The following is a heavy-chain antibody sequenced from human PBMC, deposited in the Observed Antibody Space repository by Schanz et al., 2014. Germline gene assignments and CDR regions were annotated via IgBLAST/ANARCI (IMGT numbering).Heavy chain of an antibody. CDR3: ARAHGNNWYGKGLDY. J-gene: IGHJ4*02. V-gene: IGHV3-23*01. D-gene: IGHD1-1*01. CDR1: GFTVSSNH. Sequence: DVQLLESGGGLVQPGGSLRLSCAASGFTVSSNHMSWVRQAPGKGLEWVSAISGSGGSTYYADSVKGRFTISRDNSKNTLYLQMNSLRADDTAVYFCARAHGNNWYGKGLDYWGQGTLVTVSS. CDR2: ISGSGGST.